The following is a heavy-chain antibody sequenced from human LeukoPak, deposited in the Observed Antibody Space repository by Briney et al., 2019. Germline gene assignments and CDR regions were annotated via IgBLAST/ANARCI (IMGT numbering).Heavy chain of an antibody. V-gene: IGHV3-30*02. D-gene: IGHD2-15*01. CDR3: AKDPSVVAVHFDY. Sequence: GGSLRLSCVASGFTFSSYGMHWVRQAPGKGLEWVAFTQYDGINKYYADSVKGRFTIPRDNSKNTLYLQMNSLRVEDTAVYYCAKDPSVVAVHFDYWGQGTLVTVSS. J-gene: IGHJ4*02. CDR2: TQYDGINK. CDR1: GFTFSSYG.